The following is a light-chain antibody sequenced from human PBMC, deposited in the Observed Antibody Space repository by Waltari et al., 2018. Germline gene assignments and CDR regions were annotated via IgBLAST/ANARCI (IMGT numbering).Light chain of an antibody. CDR2: AAS. CDR3: QQYNSYPLT. V-gene: IGKV1-16*02. CDR1: QDISNS. Sequence: DVQMTQSPSSLSASVGDRVTITCRASQDISNSLAWFQQKAGKAPKSLIYAASTLRSGVPSKFSGSGSVTDFTLTISSLQPEDFATYYCQQYNSYPLTFGGGTKVEIK. J-gene: IGKJ4*01.